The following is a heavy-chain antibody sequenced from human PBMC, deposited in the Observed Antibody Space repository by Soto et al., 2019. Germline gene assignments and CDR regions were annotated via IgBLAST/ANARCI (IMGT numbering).Heavy chain of an antibody. CDR1: GYTFTSYY. CDR3: ARDLGRYFDWASDYYYYGMDV. CDR2: INPNGGST. J-gene: IGHJ6*02. V-gene: IGHV1-46*01. Sequence: ASVKVSCKASGYTFTSYYMHWVRQAPGQGLEWMGIINPNGGSTSYAQKFQGRVTMTRDTSTSTVYMELSSLRSEDTAVYYCARDLGRYFDWASDYYYYGMDVWGQGTTVTVSS. D-gene: IGHD3-9*01.